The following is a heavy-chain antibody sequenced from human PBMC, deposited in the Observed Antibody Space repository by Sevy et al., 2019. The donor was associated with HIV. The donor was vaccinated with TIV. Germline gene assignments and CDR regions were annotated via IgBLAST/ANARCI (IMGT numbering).Heavy chain of an antibody. D-gene: IGHD3-10*01. CDR2: ISSGTNTI. V-gene: IGHV3-48*02. Sequence: GGSLRLSCAASGFTFSTYSMNWVRQAPGKGLEWVSYISSGTNTIYYADSVKGRFTISRDNAKTSLYLQMNSLRDEDTAVYYCARDRGVRGVQFDYWGQGTLVTVSS. CDR1: GFTFSTYS. CDR3: ARDRGVRGVQFDY. J-gene: IGHJ4*02.